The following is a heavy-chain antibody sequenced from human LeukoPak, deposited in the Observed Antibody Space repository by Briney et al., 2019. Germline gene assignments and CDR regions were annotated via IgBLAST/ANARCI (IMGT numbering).Heavy chain of an antibody. D-gene: IGHD2-2*01. V-gene: IGHV4-59*08. J-gene: IGHJ5*02. CDR2: IYYSGST. CDR1: GGSISSYY. Sequence: SETLSLTCTVPGGSISSYYWSWIRQPPGKGLEWIGYIYYSGSTNYNPSLKSRVTISVDTSKNQFSLKLSSVTAADTAVYYCARQVVVPAAISWFDPWGQGTLVTVSS. CDR3: ARQVVVPAAISWFDP.